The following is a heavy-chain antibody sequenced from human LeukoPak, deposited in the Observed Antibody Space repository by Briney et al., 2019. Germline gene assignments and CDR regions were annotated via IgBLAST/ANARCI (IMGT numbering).Heavy chain of an antibody. CDR1: GFTFSSYA. V-gene: IGHV3-30-3*01. J-gene: IGHJ4*02. D-gene: IGHD3-10*01. CDR2: ISYDGSNK. Sequence: PGGSLRLSCAASGFTFSSYAMHWVHQAPGKGLEWVAVISYDGSNKYYADSVKGRFTISRDNSKNTLYLQMNSLRAEDTAVYYCAKDPFGDATWGQGTLVTVPS. CDR3: AKDPFGDAT.